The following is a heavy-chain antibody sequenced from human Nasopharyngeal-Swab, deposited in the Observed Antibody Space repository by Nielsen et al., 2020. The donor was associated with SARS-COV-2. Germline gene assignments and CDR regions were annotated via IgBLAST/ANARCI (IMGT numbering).Heavy chain of an antibody. CDR3: ARGRRSFPTDY. CDR1: GFTFSSYW. Sequence: GESLKISCAASGFTFSSYWMHWVRQAPGKGLVWVSRINSDGSSTNYADSVKGRFTISRDNAKNTLYLQMNSLRAEDTAVYYCARGRRSFPTDYWGQGTLVTVSS. J-gene: IGHJ4*02. V-gene: IGHV3-74*01. D-gene: IGHD1-1*01. CDR2: INSDGSST.